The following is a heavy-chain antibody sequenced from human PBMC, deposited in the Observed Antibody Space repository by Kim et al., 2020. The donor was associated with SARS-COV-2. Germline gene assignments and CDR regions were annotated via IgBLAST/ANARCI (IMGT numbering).Heavy chain of an antibody. CDR1: GDSVSGGSYY. CDR3: ARVSWSSDAFDI. D-gene: IGHD1-26*01. CDR2: IHYSVST. J-gene: IGHJ3*02. Sequence: SETLSLTCTVSGDSVSGGSYYWSWIRQPPGKGLEWIGYIHYSVSTNYNPSLKSRVTISVDTSKNQFSLKLRSVTAADTAVYYCARVSWSSDAFDIWGQGTKVTVSS. V-gene: IGHV4-61*01.